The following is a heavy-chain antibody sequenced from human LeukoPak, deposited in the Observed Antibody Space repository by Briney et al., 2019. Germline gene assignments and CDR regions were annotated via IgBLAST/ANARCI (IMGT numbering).Heavy chain of an antibody. D-gene: IGHD3-16*02. J-gene: IGHJ4*02. CDR2: IYYSGST. CDR3: ARRLGDVWGSYRYIGYFDY. CDR1: GGSISSSSYY. Sequence: SETLSLTCTVSGGSISSSSYYWGWIRQPPGKGLEWIGSIYYSGSTYYNPSLKSRVTISVDTSKNQLSLKLSSVTAADTAVYYCARRLGDVWGSYRYIGYFDYWGQGTLVTVSS. V-gene: IGHV4-39*07.